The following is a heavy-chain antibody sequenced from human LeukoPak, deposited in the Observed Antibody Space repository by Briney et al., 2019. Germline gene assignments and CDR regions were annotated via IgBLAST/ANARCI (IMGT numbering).Heavy chain of an antibody. Sequence: GASVKVSFKASGYTFTSYGISWVRQAPGQGLEWMGWISAYNDNTNYAQKLQLRVTITTGTSTSTAYMELRSLRSDDTAVYYCARGGCSSTSCYWTSEPRYMDVWGKGTTVTVSS. CDR3: ARGGCSSTSCYWTSEPRYMDV. CDR2: ISAYNDNT. V-gene: IGHV1-18*01. J-gene: IGHJ6*03. D-gene: IGHD2-2*01. CDR1: GYTFTSYG.